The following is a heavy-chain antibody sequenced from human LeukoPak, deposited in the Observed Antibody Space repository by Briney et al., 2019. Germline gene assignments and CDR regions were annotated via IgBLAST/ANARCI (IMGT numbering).Heavy chain of an antibody. CDR3: AKDRINSSWKELWFDP. V-gene: IGHV3-30*18. CDR2: ISYDGSNK. CDR1: GFTFSSYG. J-gene: IGHJ5*02. Sequence: PGGTLRLSCAASGFTFSSYGMHWVRQAPGKGLEWVAVISYDGSNKYYADSVKGRFTISRDNSKNTLYLQMNSLRAEDTAVYYCAKDRINSSWKELWFDPWGQGTLVTVSS. D-gene: IGHD6-13*01.